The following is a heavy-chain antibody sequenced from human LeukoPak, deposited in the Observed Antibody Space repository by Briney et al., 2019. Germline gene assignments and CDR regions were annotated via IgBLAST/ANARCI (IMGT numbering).Heavy chain of an antibody. V-gene: IGHV3-23*01. D-gene: IGHD6-19*01. J-gene: IGHJ4*02. Sequence: GGSLRLSCAASGSTFTSYAMAWVRQAPGKGLEWVSAISGSGGNTFYADSVKGRFTISRDNSKNTLYLQMHSLRPEDTAVYFCARIPPLSVAGTKRYFDSWGQGTLVTVSS. CDR3: ARIPPLSVAGTKRYFDS. CDR1: GSTFTSYA. CDR2: ISGSGGNT.